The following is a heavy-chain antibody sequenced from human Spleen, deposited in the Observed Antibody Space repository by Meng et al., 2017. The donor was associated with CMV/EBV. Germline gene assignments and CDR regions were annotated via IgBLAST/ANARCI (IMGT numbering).Heavy chain of an antibody. CDR1: GGSFSGYY. D-gene: IGHD6-19*01. Sequence: VLLQPGGAGLLQPSAPLPLTCAVYGGSFSGYYWSWIRQPPAKGLVWSGEINHSGSTNYNPSLMSRVTISVDTSKNQFSLKLSSVTAADTAVYYCAERSGRLVPKDYWGQGTLVTVSS. CDR3: AERSGRLVPKDY. J-gene: IGHJ4*02. V-gene: IGHV4-34*01. CDR2: INHSGST.